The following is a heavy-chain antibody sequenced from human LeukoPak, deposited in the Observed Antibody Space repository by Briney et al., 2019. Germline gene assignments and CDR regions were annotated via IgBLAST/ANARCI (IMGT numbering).Heavy chain of an antibody. V-gene: IGHV4-34*01. CDR3: ARTSTTDALLWFGELFS. Sequence: ASETLSLTCAVYGGSFSGYYWSWIRQPPGKGLEWIGEIYHSGSTNYNPSLKSRVTISVDKSKNQFSLKLSSVTAADTAVYYCARTSTTDALLWFGELFSWGQGTLVTVSS. CDR2: IYHSGST. D-gene: IGHD3-10*01. J-gene: IGHJ5*02. CDR1: GGSFSGYY.